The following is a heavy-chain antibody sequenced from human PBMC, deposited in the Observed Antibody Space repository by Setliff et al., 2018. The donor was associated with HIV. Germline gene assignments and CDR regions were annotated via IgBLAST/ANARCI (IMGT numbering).Heavy chain of an antibody. V-gene: IGHV7-4-1*02. Sequence: ASVKVSCKASGYTFTSYAISWVRQAPGQGLEWLGWINTITGKPTYAQGFTGRFVFSLDTSVSTAFLQISTLKAEDTAVYYCARLSPYGDYLLFQYWGQGTQVTVSS. CDR1: GYTFTSYA. CDR3: ARLSPYGDYLLFQY. CDR2: INTITGKP. D-gene: IGHD4-17*01. J-gene: IGHJ4*02.